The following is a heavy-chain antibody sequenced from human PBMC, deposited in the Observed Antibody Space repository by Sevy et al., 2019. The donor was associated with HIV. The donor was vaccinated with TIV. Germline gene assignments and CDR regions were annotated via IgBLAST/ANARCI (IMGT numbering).Heavy chain of an antibody. CDR3: AREGDTVLVPTAVDAFDF. J-gene: IGHJ3*01. CDR1: GFTFRSYW. Sequence: GGSLRLSCAVSGFTFRSYWMSWVRQAPGKGLEWVAHIKVDGSEKYHVDSVKGRFTISRDNAKNSLFLQMNSLRAEDTAVYYCAREGDTVLVPTAVDAFDFWGQGTMVTVSS. D-gene: IGHD2-2*01. CDR2: IKVDGSEK. V-gene: IGHV3-7*01.